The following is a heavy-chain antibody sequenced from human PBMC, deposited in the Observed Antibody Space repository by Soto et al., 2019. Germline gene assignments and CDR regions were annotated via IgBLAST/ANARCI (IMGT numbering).Heavy chain of an antibody. CDR1: GFTFRDYY. Sequence: GGALRLSCAASGFTFRDYYMSWIRQAPGKGLEWVSYISSTGSTIYYADSEKGRFTISRDNTKNSLNLQMNSLRAEDTAVYYCARDGGGDIDSCGQGTLVTVSS. CDR2: ISSTGSTI. V-gene: IGHV3-11*01. CDR3: ARDGGGDIDS. J-gene: IGHJ4*02. D-gene: IGHD2-21*01.